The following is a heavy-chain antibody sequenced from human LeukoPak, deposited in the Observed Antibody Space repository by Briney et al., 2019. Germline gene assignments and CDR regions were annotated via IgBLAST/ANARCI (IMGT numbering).Heavy chain of an antibody. Sequence: SETLSLTCTVSGGSISTYYWSWIRQPPGKGLEWIGYIYYIGGTNYNPSLKSRVTISVDTSKNQFSLKLSSVTAADTAVYYCARGVHGDYRWYFDLWGRGTLVTVSS. D-gene: IGHD4-17*01. CDR2: IYYIGGT. CDR3: ARGVHGDYRWYFDL. V-gene: IGHV4-59*01. CDR1: GGSISTYY. J-gene: IGHJ2*01.